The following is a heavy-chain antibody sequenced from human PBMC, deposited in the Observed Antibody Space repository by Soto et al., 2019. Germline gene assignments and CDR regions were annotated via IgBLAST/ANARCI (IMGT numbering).Heavy chain of an antibody. J-gene: IGHJ4*02. CDR2: IRSKANSYAT. CDR3: TSHFNDFIEGFDY. V-gene: IGHV3-73*02. CDR1: GFTFSGSA. Sequence: EVQLVASGGGLVQPGGSLKLSCAASGFTFSGSAMRWVRQASGKGLEWVGRIRSKANSYATAYAASVKGRFTISRDDSKNTAYLQMNSLKTEDTAVYYCTSHFNDFIEGFDYWGQGTLVTVSS. D-gene: IGHD2-21*02.